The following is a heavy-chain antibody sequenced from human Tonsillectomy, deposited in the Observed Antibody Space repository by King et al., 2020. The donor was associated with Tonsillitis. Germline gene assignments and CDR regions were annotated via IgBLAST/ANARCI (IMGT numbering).Heavy chain of an antibody. V-gene: IGHV3-48*01. D-gene: IGHD3-22*01. Sequence: VQLVESGGGLVQPGGSLRLSCAASGFTFSSYSMNWVRQAPGKGLEWVSYISSSSTIYYADSVKGRFTISRDNAKNSLYLQMNSLRAEDTAVYYCAREAASITMIVVHYFDYWGQGTLVTVSS. CDR1: GFTFSSYS. CDR2: ISSSSTI. J-gene: IGHJ4*02. CDR3: AREAASITMIVVHYFDY.